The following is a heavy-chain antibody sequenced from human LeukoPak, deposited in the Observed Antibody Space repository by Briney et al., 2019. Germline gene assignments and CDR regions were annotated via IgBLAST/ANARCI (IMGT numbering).Heavy chain of an antibody. CDR3: ARVDYHISYTIDY. Sequence: GASVKVSCKASGYTFTGYYMHWVRQAPGQGLEWMGWINPNSGGANYAQKFQGRVTMTRDTSISTAYMELSRLRSDDTAVYYCARVDYHISYTIDYWGQGTLVTVSS. D-gene: IGHD3-9*01. V-gene: IGHV1-2*02. CDR1: GYTFTGYY. J-gene: IGHJ4*02. CDR2: INPNSGGA.